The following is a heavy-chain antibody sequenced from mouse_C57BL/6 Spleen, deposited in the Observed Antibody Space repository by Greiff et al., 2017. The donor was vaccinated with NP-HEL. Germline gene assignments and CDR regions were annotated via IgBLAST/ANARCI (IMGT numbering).Heavy chain of an antibody. CDR2: IDPSDSET. J-gene: IGHJ1*03. CDR1: GYTFTSYW. CDR3: ARSGYGNYVWYFDD. V-gene: IGHV1-52*01. D-gene: IGHD2-1*01. Sequence: VQLQQSGAELVRPGSSVKLSCKASGYTFTSYWMHWVKQRPIQGLEWIGNIDPSDSETHYNQKFKDKATLTVDKSSSTAYWQLSSLTTEDAAVYYGARSGYGNYVWYFDDWGTGTTVTVSS.